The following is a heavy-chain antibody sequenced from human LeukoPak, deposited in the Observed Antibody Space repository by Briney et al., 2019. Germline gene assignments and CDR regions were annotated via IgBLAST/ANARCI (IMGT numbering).Heavy chain of an antibody. CDR1: GFTFSSYG. CDR3: ACKGYTYGFDS. Sequence: PGGSLRLSCAASGFTFSSYGMTWVRQAPGKGLEWVSSISSSSSYIYYADSVKGRFTISRDNAKNSLNLQMNSLRAEDTAVYYCACKGYTYGFDSWGQGTLVTVSS. J-gene: IGHJ4*02. CDR2: ISSSSSYI. V-gene: IGHV3-21*01. D-gene: IGHD5-18*01.